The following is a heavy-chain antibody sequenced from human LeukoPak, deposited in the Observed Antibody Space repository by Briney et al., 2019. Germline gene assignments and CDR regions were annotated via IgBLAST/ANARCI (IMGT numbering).Heavy chain of an antibody. V-gene: IGHV3-48*02. Sequence: GGSLRLSCVASGLSISGQWMNWVRQAPGNGLEWVSYISSRSSTIYYADSVKGRFTISRDNAKNSLYLQMNSLRDDDTAVYYCARDLDYWGQGTLVTVSS. J-gene: IGHJ4*02. CDR3: ARDLDY. CDR1: GLSISGQW. CDR2: ISSRSSTI.